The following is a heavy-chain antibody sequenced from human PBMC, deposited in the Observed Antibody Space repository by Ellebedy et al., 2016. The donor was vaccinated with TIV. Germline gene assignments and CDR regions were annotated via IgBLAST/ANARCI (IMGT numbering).Heavy chain of an antibody. Sequence: AASVKVSCKVSGYTLTELSMHWVRQAPGKGLAWMGGFDPEYCDTIYAQKFHGRIAMTEDTYTDTAYMELSSLRSDDTAVYYCATAVTPKWRDESGSYFLHYNGLDVWGQGTTVTVSS. CDR1: GYTLTELS. CDR2: FDPEYCDT. J-gene: IGHJ6*02. D-gene: IGHD1-26*01. V-gene: IGHV1-24*01. CDR3: ATAVTPKWRDESGSYFLHYNGLDV.